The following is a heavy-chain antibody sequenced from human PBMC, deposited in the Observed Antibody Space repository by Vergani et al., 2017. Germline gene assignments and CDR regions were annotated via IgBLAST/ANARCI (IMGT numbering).Heavy chain of an antibody. J-gene: IGHJ3*02. CDR2: ISSSSSYI. CDR1: GFTFSSYS. D-gene: IGHD5-12*01. V-gene: IGHV3-21*01. CDR3: ARDLVAFNHAFDI. Sequence: VQLVESGGGLVKPGGSLRLSCAASGFTFSSYSMNWVRQAPGKGLEWVSSISSSSSYIYYADSVKGRFTISRDKAKNSLYLQMNILRAEDTAVYYCARDLVAFNHAFDIWGQGTMVTVSS.